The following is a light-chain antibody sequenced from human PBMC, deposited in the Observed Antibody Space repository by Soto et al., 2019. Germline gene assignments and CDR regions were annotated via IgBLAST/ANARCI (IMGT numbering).Light chain of an antibody. CDR2: DVS. J-gene: IGLJ1*01. V-gene: IGLV2-14*01. CDR3: SSYTSSSTYV. CDR1: SSDVGGYNY. Sequence: QSVLTQPASVSGSPGQSITISCTGTSSDVGGYNYVSWYQQHPGKAPKRMIHDVSNRPSGVSNRFSGSKSGNTASLTISGLQAEDEADYYCSSYTSSSTYVFGTGTKVTVL.